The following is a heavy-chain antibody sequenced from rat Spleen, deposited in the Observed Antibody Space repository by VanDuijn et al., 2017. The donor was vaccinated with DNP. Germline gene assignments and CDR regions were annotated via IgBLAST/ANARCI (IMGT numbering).Heavy chain of an antibody. CDR1: GFTFSDYN. CDR3: ARHVLPLRVWDY. D-gene: IGHD1-4*01. V-gene: IGHV5-22*01. CDR2: IIYDTYST. Sequence: EVQLVESGGGLVQPGRSLKLSCAASGFTFSDYNMAWVRQAPNKGLEWVATIIYDTYSTYYGDSVKGRFTISRDNAKSTLYLQMNSLRSEDMATYYCARHVLPLRVWDYWGQGVMVTVSS. J-gene: IGHJ2*01.